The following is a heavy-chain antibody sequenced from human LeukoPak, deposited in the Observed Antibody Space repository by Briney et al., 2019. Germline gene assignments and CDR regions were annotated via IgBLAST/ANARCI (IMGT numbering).Heavy chain of an antibody. V-gene: IGHV3-23*01. D-gene: IGHD3-22*01. CDR1: GFTFSSYA. CDR2: ISGSGGST. Sequence: PGGSLRLSCAVSGFTFSSYAMSWVRQAPGEGLEWVSAISGSGGSTYYADSVKGRVTISRDNSKNKLYLQLNSLRAEDTAVYYCAKGGYYYDSSGYYYPDAFDIWGQGTMVTVSS. CDR3: AKGGYYYDSSGYYYPDAFDI. J-gene: IGHJ3*02.